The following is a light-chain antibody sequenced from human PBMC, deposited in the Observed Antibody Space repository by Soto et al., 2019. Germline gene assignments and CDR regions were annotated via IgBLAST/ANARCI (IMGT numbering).Light chain of an antibody. V-gene: IGLV3-21*04. CDR3: RVWDSGSAHVV. CDR1: NIGSKG. Sequence: SYELTQPPSVSVAPGKTASISCGGNNIGSKGVHWYQQKPGQAPVLVIYSDTDLPPVIPERFSGSNSANLATLTISRVEAGGEADYYCRVWDSGSAHVVFGGGTRVPVL. CDR2: SDT. J-gene: IGLJ2*01.